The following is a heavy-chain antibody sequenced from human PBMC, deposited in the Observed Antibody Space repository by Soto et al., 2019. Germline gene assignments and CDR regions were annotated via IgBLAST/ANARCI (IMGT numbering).Heavy chain of an antibody. CDR1: GFTFSSYG. D-gene: IGHD6-13*01. CDR2: ISYDGSNK. V-gene: IGHV3-30*18. CDR3: AKDEQQLFFSPFDY. J-gene: IGHJ4*02. Sequence: ESGGGVVQPGRSLRLSCAASGFTFSSYGMHWVRQAPGKGLEWVAVISYDGSNKYYADSVKGRFTISRDNSKNTLYLQMNSLRAEDTAVYYCAKDEQQLFFSPFDYWGQGTLVTVSS.